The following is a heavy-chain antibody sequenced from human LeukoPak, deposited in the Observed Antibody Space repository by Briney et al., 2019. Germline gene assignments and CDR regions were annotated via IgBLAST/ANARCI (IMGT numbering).Heavy chain of an antibody. J-gene: IGHJ4*02. V-gene: IGHV3-74*01. CDR2: IKSDGSTT. D-gene: IGHD5-18*01. CDR1: GFTFSGYW. CDR3: ARDVRGGYHDY. Sequence: PGGSLRLSCAASGFTFSGYWMHWVRQAPGKGLVWVSYIKSDGSTTGYADSVKGRFTISRDNAKNTLYLHMNSLRAEDTAVYYCARDVRGGYHDYWGQGTLVTVSS.